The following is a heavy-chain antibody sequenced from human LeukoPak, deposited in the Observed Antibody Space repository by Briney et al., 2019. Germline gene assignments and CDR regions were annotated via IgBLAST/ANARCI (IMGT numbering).Heavy chain of an antibody. CDR3: STDAVYYDSSGYEFDDY. CDR1: GFTFSNYG. D-gene: IGHD3-22*01. Sequence: GGSLRLSCAASGFTFSNYGMSWVGPAPGRGLAWVSAVSGSDASTYYADSVKGRFTISRDNSKNTLYLQMNSLKTEDTAVYSCSTDAVYYDSSGYEFDDYWGQGTLVTVSS. J-gene: IGHJ4*02. V-gene: IGHV3-23*01. CDR2: VSGSDAST.